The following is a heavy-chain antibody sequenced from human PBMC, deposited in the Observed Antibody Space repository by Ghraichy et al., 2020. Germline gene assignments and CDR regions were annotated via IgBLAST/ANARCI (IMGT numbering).Heavy chain of an antibody. CDR2: ISSSGSTI. CDR3: AREYCTNGVWEWGYYYYGMDV. CDR1: GFTFSDYY. J-gene: IGHJ6*02. V-gene: IGHV3-11*04. D-gene: IGHD2-8*01. Sequence: GGSLRLSCAASGFTFSDYYMSWIRQAPGKGLEWVSYISSSGSTIYYADSVKGRFTISRDNAKNSLYLQMNSLRAEDTAVYYCAREYCTNGVWEWGYYYYGMDVWGQGTTVTVSS.